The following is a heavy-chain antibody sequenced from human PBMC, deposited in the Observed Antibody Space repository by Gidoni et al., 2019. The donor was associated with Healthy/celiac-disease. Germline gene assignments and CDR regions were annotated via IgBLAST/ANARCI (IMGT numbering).Heavy chain of an antibody. CDR3: ARLPSYGDYAEYFDY. Sequence: EVQLVQSGAEVKKPGESLTISCKGSGYSFTSYWIGWVRQMPGKGLEWMGIIYPGDSDTRYSPSFQGQVTISADKSISTAYLQWSSLKASDTAMYYCARLPSYGDYAEYFDYWGQGTLVTVSS. CDR1: GYSFTSYW. D-gene: IGHD4-17*01. V-gene: IGHV5-51*01. J-gene: IGHJ4*02. CDR2: IYPGDSDT.